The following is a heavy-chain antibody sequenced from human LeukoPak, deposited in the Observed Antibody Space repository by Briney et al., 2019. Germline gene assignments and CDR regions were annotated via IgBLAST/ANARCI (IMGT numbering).Heavy chain of an antibody. CDR3: AKDLSRTDVRSFDI. CDR2: ISGSGVST. J-gene: IGHJ3*02. V-gene: IGHV3-23*01. Sequence: GGSLRLSCAASGFTFSSYAMSWVRQAPGKGLEWVSAISGSGVSTYYTDAVKGRFTISRDNSKNTLYLQMNSLRAEDTALYYCAKDLSRTDVRSFDIWGQGTMVTVSS. D-gene: IGHD4-17*01. CDR1: GFTFSSYA.